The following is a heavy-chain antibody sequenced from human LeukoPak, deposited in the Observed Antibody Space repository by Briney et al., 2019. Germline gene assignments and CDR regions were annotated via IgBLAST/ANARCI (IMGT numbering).Heavy chain of an antibody. Sequence: GGSLRLSCAASGFTFSSYEMNWVRQAPGKGLEWVSYISSSGSTIYYADSVKGRFTISRDNAKNSLYLQMNSLRAEDTAVYYCSELGITMIGGVWGKGTTVTISS. J-gene: IGHJ6*04. V-gene: IGHV3-48*03. CDR3: SELGITMIGGV. D-gene: IGHD3-10*02. CDR1: GFTFSSYE. CDR2: ISSSGSTI.